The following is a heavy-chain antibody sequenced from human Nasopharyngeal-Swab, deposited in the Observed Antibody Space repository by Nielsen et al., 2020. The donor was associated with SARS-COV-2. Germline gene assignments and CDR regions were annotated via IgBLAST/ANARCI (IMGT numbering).Heavy chain of an antibody. CDR3: AKYYGDYPYYYYYMDV. V-gene: IGHV3-23*01. CDR2: ISGSGGST. Sequence: GESLKISCAASGFTFSSYAMSWVRQAPGKGPEWVSAISGSGGSTYYADSVKGRFTISRDNSKNTLYLQMNSLRAEDTAVYYCAKYYGDYPYYYYYMDVWGKGTTVTVSS. CDR1: GFTFSSYA. D-gene: IGHD4-17*01. J-gene: IGHJ6*03.